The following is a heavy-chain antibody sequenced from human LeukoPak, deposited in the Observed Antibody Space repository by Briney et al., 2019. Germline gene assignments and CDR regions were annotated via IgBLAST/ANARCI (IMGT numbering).Heavy chain of an antibody. V-gene: IGHV3-21*01. Sequence: GGSLRRSCTASGFTFSSHSMKWVRQAPGKGLEWVSFISSSSSYIYYADSVKGPFTISRDNAKNSLYLQMNSLRAEDTAVYYCARGSSSWYYFDYWGQGTLVTVSS. CDR1: GFTFSSHS. D-gene: IGHD6-13*01. CDR2: ISSSSSYI. J-gene: IGHJ4*02. CDR3: ARGSSSWYYFDY.